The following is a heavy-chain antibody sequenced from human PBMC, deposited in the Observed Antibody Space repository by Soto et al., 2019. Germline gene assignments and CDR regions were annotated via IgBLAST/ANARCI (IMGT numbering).Heavy chain of an antibody. CDR3: AREDHAAGTVDY. V-gene: IGHV4-4*07. J-gene: IGHJ4*02. CDR2: IYTSGST. D-gene: IGHD6-13*01. CDR1: GGSISSYY. Sequence: SETLSLTCTVSGGSISSYYWSWIRQPAGKGLEWIGRIYTSGSTNYNPSPKSRVTMSVDTSKNQFSLKLSSVTAADTAVYYCAREDHAAGTVDYWGQGTLVTVSS.